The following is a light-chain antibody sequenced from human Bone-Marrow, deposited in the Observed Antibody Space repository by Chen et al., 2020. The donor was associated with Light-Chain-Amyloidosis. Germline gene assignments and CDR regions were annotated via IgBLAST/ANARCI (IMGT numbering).Light chain of an antibody. CDR3: MQGIQLPLT. V-gene: IGKV2D-29*02. Sequence: DVALTQTPLSVSVTPGQPASISCKSSQSLLHRDGKTYWYLYLQKPGQSPQLLIYEVSKRFSGVPDRFGGSGSGTDFTLRIGRVEADDVGIYYCMQGIQLPLTFGGGTKVEIK. CDR2: EVS. J-gene: IGKJ4*01. CDR1: QSLLHRDGKTY.